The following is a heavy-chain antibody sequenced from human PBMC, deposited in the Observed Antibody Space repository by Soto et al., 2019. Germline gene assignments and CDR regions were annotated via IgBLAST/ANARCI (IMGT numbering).Heavy chain of an antibody. CDR3: AKEGGRGEATILAY. CDR1: GFTFSSYG. V-gene: IGHV3-30*18. J-gene: IGHJ4*02. Sequence: QVQLVESGGGVVQPGRSLRLSCAASGFTFSSYGMHWVRQAPGKGLEWVAVISYDGSNKYYADSVKGRFTISRDNSKNTQYLQMTSLRAEDTAVYYCAKEGGRGEATILAYWGQGTLVTVSS. CDR2: ISYDGSNK. D-gene: IGHD5-12*01.